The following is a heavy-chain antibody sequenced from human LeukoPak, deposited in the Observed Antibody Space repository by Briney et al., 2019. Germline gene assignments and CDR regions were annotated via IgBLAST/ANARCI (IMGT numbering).Heavy chain of an antibody. D-gene: IGHD3-10*01. CDR1: GFSVSSTY. CDR2: IYTSGST. V-gene: IGHV3-66*03. J-gene: IGHJ5*02. CDR3: TRDRAGTQSWVEFDL. Sequence: PGGSLRLTCAASGFSVSSTYMSWGRQAPGKGLEWVSLIYTSGSTFYADSVMGRFTISRDNSKNTLFLQMNSLRAEDSAVYYCTRDRAGTQSWVEFDLWGQGTLVTVSS.